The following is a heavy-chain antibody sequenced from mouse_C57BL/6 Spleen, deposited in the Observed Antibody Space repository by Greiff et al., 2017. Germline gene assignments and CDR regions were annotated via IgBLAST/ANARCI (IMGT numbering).Heavy chain of an antibody. J-gene: IGHJ3*01. CDR2: IRLKSDNYAT. V-gene: IGHV6-3*01. Sequence: EVKLVESGGGLVQPGGSMKLSCVASGFTFSNYWMNWVRQSPEKGLEWVAQIRLKSDNYATHYAESVKGRFTISRDDSKSSVYLQMNNLRAEDTGIYYCTGVYGNFAWFAYWGQGTLVTVSA. CDR3: TGVYGNFAWFAY. CDR1: GFTFSNYW. D-gene: IGHD2-10*02.